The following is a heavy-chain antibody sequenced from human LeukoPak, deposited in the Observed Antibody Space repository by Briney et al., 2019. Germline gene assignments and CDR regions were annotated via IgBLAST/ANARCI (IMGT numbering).Heavy chain of an antibody. Sequence: GRSLSLSCAASGFTFSSYAMHWVRQAPGKGLEWVAVISYDGSNKYYADSVKGRFTISRDNSKNTLYLQMNSLRAEDTAVYYCARDILPTALYYFDYWGQGTLITVSS. J-gene: IGHJ4*02. D-gene: IGHD1-1*01. CDR1: GFTFSSYA. CDR3: ARDILPTALYYFDY. CDR2: ISYDGSNK. V-gene: IGHV3-30-3*01.